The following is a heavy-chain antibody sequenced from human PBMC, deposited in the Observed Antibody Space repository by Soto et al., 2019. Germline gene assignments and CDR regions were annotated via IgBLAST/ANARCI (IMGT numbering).Heavy chain of an antibody. V-gene: IGHV5-51*01. D-gene: IGHD1-26*01. CDR1: GYSFSSYW. CDR3: ARTIVGANDSSHI. CDR2: IYPFYSDT. J-gene: IGHJ3*02. Sequence: PGESLKICCKGSGYSFSSYWIFGVRQMPVKGLEFMGIIYPFYSDTRYSPSFQGHVTISSYNAISTSYLQLSSLNASYTAMYYCARTIVGANDSSHICGQATMVTVSS.